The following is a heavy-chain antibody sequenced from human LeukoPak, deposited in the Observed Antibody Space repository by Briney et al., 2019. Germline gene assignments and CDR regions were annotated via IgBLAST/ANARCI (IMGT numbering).Heavy chain of an antibody. CDR2: IKQDGSEK. CDR1: GFTFSSYW. CDR3: ARDNYRLVRGVIITPLYYYGMDV. V-gene: IGHV3-7*03. J-gene: IGHJ6*04. Sequence: TGGSLRLSCAASGFTFSSYWMSWVRQAPGKGLERVANIKQDGSEKYYVDSVKGRFTISRDNAKNSLYLQMNSLRAEDTAVYYCARDNYRLVRGVIITPLYYYGMDVWGKGTTVTVSS. D-gene: IGHD3-10*01.